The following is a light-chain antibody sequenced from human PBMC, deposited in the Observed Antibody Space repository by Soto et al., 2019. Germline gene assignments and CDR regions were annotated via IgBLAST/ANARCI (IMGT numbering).Light chain of an antibody. CDR2: GAS. V-gene: IGKV3-20*01. CDR1: QSVCSRC. J-gene: IGKJ1*01. Sequence: EIVLTQSPGTLSLSPGEGGTLSCRASQSVCSRCLAWYQQKPGQAPRLLIFGASSRATGIPDTFSGSGSGTDFTLNISRLEPEDSAVYYCQHYGSTPWTFGQGNKVEI. CDR3: QHYGSTPWT.